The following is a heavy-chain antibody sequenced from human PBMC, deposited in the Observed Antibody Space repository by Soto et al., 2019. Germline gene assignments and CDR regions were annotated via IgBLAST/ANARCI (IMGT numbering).Heavy chain of an antibody. V-gene: IGHV4-34*01. D-gene: IGHD2-2*01. Sequence: QVQLQQWGAGLLKPSETLSLTCAVYGGSFSGYYWTWIRQSPEKGLEWIGEVNHSGTTYYNPSLNTRVTISVHTPKNQFSLKISSVTAADTAVYYCARGIGYCSSINCYSSRRLRFDSWGQGTLVTVSS. CDR3: ARGIGYCSSINCYSSRRLRFDS. J-gene: IGHJ4*02. CDR1: GGSFSGYY. CDR2: VNHSGTT.